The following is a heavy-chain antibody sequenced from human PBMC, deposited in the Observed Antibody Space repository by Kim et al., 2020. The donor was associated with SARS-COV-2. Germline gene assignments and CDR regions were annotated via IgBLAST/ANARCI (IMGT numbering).Heavy chain of an antibody. Sequence: SVKVSCKASGGTFSSYAISWVRQAPGQGLEWMGGIIPIFGTANYAQKFQGRVTITADESTSTAYMELSSLRSEDTAVYYCARAVLNSGVVVTAEQFDYWGQGTLVTVSS. CDR2: IIPIFGTA. D-gene: IGHD2-21*02. J-gene: IGHJ4*02. V-gene: IGHV1-69*13. CDR1: GGTFSSYA. CDR3: ARAVLNSGVVVTAEQFDY.